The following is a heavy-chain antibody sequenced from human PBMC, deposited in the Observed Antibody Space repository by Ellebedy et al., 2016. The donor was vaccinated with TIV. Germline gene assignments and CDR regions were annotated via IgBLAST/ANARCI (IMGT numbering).Heavy chain of an antibody. CDR2: IKSKGDGGTA. CDR3: ARYCVSSTCYPFPGK. D-gene: IGHD2-15*01. V-gene: IGHV3-15*07. CDR1: RIIFSNAW. J-gene: IGHJ4*02. Sequence: PGGSLRLSCAASRIIFSNAWMHWVRQAPGKGLEWVGRIKSKGDGGTADYSAPVKGRFTISRDDSRDTVYLQMDSLKTEDTGVYYCARYCVSSTCYPFPGKWGQGIAVTVSS.